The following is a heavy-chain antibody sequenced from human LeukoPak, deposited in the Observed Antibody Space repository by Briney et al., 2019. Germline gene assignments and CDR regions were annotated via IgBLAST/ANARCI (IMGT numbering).Heavy chain of an antibody. V-gene: IGHV4-4*07. CDR3: ARDSALGYCPSSSCSSPLFDY. CDR2: IHTTGGT. D-gene: IGHD2-2*01. CDR1: GGAISSYY. Sequence: PSETLSLTCTVSGGAISSYYWTWIRQPAGKGLEWIGRIHTTGGTRYNPSLTSRISMSVDASKNQFSLKLSSVTAADTAVYYCARDSALGYCPSSSCSSPLFDYWGQGTLVTVSS. J-gene: IGHJ4*02.